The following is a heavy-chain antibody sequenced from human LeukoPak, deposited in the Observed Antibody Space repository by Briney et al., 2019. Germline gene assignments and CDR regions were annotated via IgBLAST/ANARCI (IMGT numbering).Heavy chain of an antibody. CDR2: MSGSGGTT. V-gene: IGHV3-23*01. J-gene: IGHJ4*02. CDR1: GFTFSSYA. Sequence: GRSLRLSCAASGFTFSSYAMSWVRQAPGKGLEWVSGMSGSGGTTYYSDSVKGRFTISRDNSKNTLYLQMNSLRAEDTAVYYCAKDQGGPFDYWGRGTLVTVSS. CDR3: AKDQGGPFDY.